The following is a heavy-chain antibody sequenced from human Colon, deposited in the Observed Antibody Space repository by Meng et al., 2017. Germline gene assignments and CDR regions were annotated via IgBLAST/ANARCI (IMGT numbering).Heavy chain of an antibody. J-gene: IGHJ4*02. CDR3: AAIFGLDPGY. V-gene: IGHV4-4*02. CDR1: GGSINSSDW. Sequence: QVQLQESGPGLVKPSGTLSITCDVSGGSINSSDWWSWVRQPPGKGLEWIAEIFHSGSTNYKSSLKSRATISVDRSKNQFSLKLNSVTAADTAVYYCAAIFGLDPGYWGQGTLVTVSS. D-gene: IGHD3-3*01. CDR2: IFHSGST.